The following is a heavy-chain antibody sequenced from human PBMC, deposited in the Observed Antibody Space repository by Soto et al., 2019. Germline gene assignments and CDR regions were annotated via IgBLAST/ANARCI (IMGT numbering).Heavy chain of an antibody. CDR3: AKEKDTGRAPNGAYDV. CDR1: GFTFKDCA. CDR2: IFNDAGNE. J-gene: IGHJ3*01. D-gene: IGHD2-15*01. V-gene: IGHV3-33*06. Sequence: QVQLVESGGDVVQPGRSLRLSCAASGFTFKDCAMHWVRQAPGKGLEWVSIIFNDAGNEYYTESVKGRFTISRDNSKNTLYLQMNSLRDEDTAVYYCAKEKDTGRAPNGAYDVWGRGTRVTVSS.